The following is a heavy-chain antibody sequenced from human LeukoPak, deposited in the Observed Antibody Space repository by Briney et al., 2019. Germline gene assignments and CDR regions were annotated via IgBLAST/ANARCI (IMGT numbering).Heavy chain of an antibody. D-gene: IGHD3-10*01. J-gene: IGHJ4*02. V-gene: IGHV5-51*01. CDR3: ASFHISGKSYNGLHY. CDR2: IYPGDSDT. CDR1: GYSFTSYW. Sequence: GESLKISCKGSGYSFTSYWIGWVRPMPGKGLEWMGIIYPGDSDTRYSPSFQGQVTISADKFIYTAYLHWNSLKASDTAMYYCASFHISGKSYNGLHYWGQGTLVTVSS.